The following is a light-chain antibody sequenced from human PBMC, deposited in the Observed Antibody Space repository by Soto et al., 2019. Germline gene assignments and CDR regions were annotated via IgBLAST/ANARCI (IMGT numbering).Light chain of an antibody. Sequence: EIGLTQSPGTLSLSPGERATLSCRASQSVRNNYLAWYQQKLGQATRVLIYDASSRATGITDRFSGSGSGTDFTLTISRLEPEDFAVYYCQQSGSSPWPFGQGTKV. V-gene: IGKV3-20*01. CDR2: DAS. CDR1: QSVRNNY. J-gene: IGKJ1*01. CDR3: QQSGSSPWP.